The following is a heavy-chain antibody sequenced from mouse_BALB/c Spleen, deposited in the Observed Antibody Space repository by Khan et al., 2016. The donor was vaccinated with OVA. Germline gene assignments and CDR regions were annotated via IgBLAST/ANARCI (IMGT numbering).Heavy chain of an antibody. CDR2: INTYTGEP. Sequence: QIQLVQSGPELKKPGETVKISCKASGYTFTNYGMNWVKQAPGKGLKWMGWINTYTGEPTYADDFKGRFVFSLDTSASTAYLQISNLKNEDITTYFCARNSSYGYSDDWGEGTTVTVSS. V-gene: IGHV9-1*02. J-gene: IGHJ1*01. CDR3: ARNSSYGYSDD. CDR1: GYTFTNYG.